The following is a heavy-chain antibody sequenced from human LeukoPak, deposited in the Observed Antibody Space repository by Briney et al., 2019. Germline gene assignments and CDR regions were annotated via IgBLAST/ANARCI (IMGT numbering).Heavy chain of an antibody. J-gene: IGHJ6*04. CDR2: IIPIFGTA. CDR3: AKFAGTTYPGYGMDV. CDR1: GGTFISYA. Sequence: GASVKGSCKASGGTFISYAISWVRQAPVQGLEWMGGIIPIFGTANYAQKFQGRVTITADKSTSTAYMELSSLRSEDTAVYYCAKFAGTTYPGYGMDVWGKGTTVTVSS. D-gene: IGHD1-1*01. V-gene: IGHV1-69*06.